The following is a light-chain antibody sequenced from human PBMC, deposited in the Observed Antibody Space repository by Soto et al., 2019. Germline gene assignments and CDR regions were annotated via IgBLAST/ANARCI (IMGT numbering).Light chain of an antibody. Sequence: EIVLTQSPGTLSLSPGERATLSCRASQSVSSNFLAWYQLRPGQAPRLLIYGTSSRATGIPDRFSGSGSGRYVTLTISRLEPEDFAVYFCHQYSSSITFGEGTRVEVK. CDR1: QSVSSNF. CDR3: HQYSSSIT. J-gene: IGKJ4*01. CDR2: GTS. V-gene: IGKV3-20*01.